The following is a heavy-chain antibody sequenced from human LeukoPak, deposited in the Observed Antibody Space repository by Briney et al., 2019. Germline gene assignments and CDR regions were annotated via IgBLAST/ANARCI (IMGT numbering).Heavy chain of an antibody. CDR3: AREGSYYFDY. J-gene: IGHJ4*02. CDR2: LSSSGSTI. V-gene: IGHV3-48*03. Sequence: PGGSLRLSCAASGXTFSSYEMHWVRQAPGKGLEWVSYLSSSGSTIYYADSVRGRFTISRDNAKNSLYLQMNSLRAEDTAVYYCAREGSYYFDYWGQGTLVTVSS. CDR1: GXTFSSYE.